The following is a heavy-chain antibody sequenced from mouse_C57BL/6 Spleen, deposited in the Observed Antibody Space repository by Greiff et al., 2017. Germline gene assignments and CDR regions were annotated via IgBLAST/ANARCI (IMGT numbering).Heavy chain of an antibody. V-gene: IGHV1-39*01. D-gene: IGHD1-1*01. CDR1: GYSFTDYN. CDR3: ARSGLLHWYFDV. CDR2: INPNYGTT. Sequence: VQLQQSGPELVKPGASVKISCKASGYSFTDYNMNWVKQSNGTSLEWIGVINPNYGTTSYNQKFKGKATLTVDQSSSTAYMQLISLTSEDSAVYYCARSGLLHWYFDVWGTGTTVTVSS. J-gene: IGHJ1*03.